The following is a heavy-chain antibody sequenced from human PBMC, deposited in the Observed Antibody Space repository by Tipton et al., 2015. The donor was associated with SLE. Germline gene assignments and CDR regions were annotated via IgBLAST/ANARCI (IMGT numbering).Heavy chain of an antibody. CDR3: AGAWQGYCSGGTCYVLDY. V-gene: IGHV4-59*01. CDR2: ISNSETT. CDR1: GGSISSNY. Sequence: TLSLTCTVSGGSISSNYWCWIRQAPGKGLEWIGYISNSETTSYNPTLKSRVTISVDTSKNQFSLKLRSVTAADTAVYYCAGAWQGYCSGGTCYVLDYWGQGTLVTVSS. J-gene: IGHJ4*02. D-gene: IGHD2-15*01.